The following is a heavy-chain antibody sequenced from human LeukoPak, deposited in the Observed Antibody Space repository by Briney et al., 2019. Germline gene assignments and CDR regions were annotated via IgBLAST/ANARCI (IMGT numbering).Heavy chain of an antibody. D-gene: IGHD4-17*01. CDR3: AKAYGGYSFDY. V-gene: IGHV3-23*01. CDR1: GFTFSSYG. CDR2: ISGSGGNT. Sequence: GGSLRLSCAASGFTFSSYGMTWVRQAPGKGLEWVSAISGSGGNTYYADSVKGRFTISRDSSQSSLFLQMNSLRAEDTGAYYCAKAYGGYSFDYWGQGTLVTVSS. J-gene: IGHJ4*02.